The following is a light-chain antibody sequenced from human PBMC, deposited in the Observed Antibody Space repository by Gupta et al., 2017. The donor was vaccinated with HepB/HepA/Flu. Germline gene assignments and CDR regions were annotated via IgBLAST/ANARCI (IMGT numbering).Light chain of an antibody. CDR1: QGISNY. V-gene: IGKV1-27*01. Sequence: DIQMTQSPSYLSASVGDRVTITCRASQGISNYLAWYQQKPGKVPKLLIYAASTLKSGVPSRFSGSGSGTDFTLTISSRQPEDVATYYCQKENSSPISFGRGTKVEIK. CDR3: QKENSSPIS. J-gene: IGKJ1*01. CDR2: AAS.